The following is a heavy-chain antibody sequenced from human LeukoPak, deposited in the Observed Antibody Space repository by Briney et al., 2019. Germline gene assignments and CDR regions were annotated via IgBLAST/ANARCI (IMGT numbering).Heavy chain of an antibody. D-gene: IGHD3-3*01. CDR1: GFTFDDYA. J-gene: IGHJ4*02. Sequence: PGGSLRLSCAASGFTFDDYAMNWVRQAPGKGLEWVSGINWNGGSTYYRDSVKGRFTISRDNAKNSLYLQMSSLRAEDTALYYCARVKGSGYRNSIDHWGQGTLVTVSS. CDR3: ARVKGSGYRNSIDH. V-gene: IGHV3-20*04. CDR2: INWNGGST.